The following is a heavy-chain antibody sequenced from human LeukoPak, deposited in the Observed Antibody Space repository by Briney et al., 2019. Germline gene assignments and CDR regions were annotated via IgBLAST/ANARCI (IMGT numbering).Heavy chain of an antibody. V-gene: IGHV4-30-2*01. Sequence: SQTLSLTCTVSGGSISSGGYYWSWIRQPPGKGLEWIGYIYHSGSTYYNPSLKSRVTISVDRSKNQFSLKLSSVTAADTAVYYCARDQIVVVPAASNAFDIWGQGTMVTVSS. CDR1: GGSISSGGYY. CDR2: IYHSGST. D-gene: IGHD2-2*01. CDR3: ARDQIVVVPAASNAFDI. J-gene: IGHJ3*02.